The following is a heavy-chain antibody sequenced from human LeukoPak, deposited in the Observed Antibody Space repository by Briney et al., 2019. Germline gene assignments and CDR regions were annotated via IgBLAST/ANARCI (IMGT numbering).Heavy chain of an antibody. CDR1: GGSISGFY. J-gene: IGHJ6*03. CDR3: ARCSRITMVRGVIIPYYYYYMDV. CDR2: MSNNGAT. D-gene: IGHD3-10*01. Sequence: PSETLSLTCTVSGGSISGFYWSWIRQPSGKGLEWIGYMSNNGATTYNPSLKSRVTISVDTSKNQFSLKLSSVTAADTAVYYCARCSRITMVRGVIIPYYYYYMDVWGKGTTVTISS. V-gene: IGHV4-59*12.